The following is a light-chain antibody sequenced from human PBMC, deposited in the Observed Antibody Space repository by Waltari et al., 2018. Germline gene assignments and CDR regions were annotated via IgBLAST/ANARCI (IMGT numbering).Light chain of an antibody. V-gene: IGKV4-1*01. CDR2: WAS. CDR3: QQYYITPPVT. Sequence: IVMTQSPDSLAVSLGERATLNCKSSQSLLYSSNNKNSLAWYQQKPGQPPKLLIYWASTRESGFPERFSGSGSGTEFTLTISSLQAEDVAVYYCQQYYITPPVTFGPGTKVDIK. J-gene: IGKJ3*01. CDR1: QSLLYSSNNKNS.